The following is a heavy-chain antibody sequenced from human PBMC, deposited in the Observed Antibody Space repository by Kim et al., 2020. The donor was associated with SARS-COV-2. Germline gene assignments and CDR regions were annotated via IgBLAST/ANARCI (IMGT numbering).Heavy chain of an antibody. V-gene: IGHV4-59*13. CDR2: IYYSGST. J-gene: IGHJ4*02. D-gene: IGHD6-19*01. CDR1: GGSISSYY. Sequence: SETLSLTCTVSGGSISSYYWSWIRQPPGKGLECIGYIYYSGSTNYNPSLKSRVTISVDTSKNQFSLKLSSVTAADTAVYYCARTGPQWLVRGCFDYWGQGTLVTVSS. CDR3: ARTGPQWLVRGCFDY.